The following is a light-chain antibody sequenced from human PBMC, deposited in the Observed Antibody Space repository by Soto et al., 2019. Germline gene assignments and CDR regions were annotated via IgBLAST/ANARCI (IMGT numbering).Light chain of an antibody. CDR1: QSLSVSY. J-gene: IGKJ1*01. CDR2: STS. Sequence: EIVLTQSPGTLSLSPGDRATLSCRASQSLSVSYIAWYQQKPGQAPRLLIYSTSTRAAGIPDRFTGRGSGTHFTLAISRLEPEDFAVYYCHQSGDSPQTFGQGTKVDIK. V-gene: IGKV3-20*01. CDR3: HQSGDSPQT.